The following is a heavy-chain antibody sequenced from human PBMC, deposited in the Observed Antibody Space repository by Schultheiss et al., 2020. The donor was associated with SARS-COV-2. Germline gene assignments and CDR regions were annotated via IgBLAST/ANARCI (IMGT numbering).Heavy chain of an antibody. V-gene: IGHV3-21*04. CDR2: ISSSSSYM. CDR3: AKAGSYGVKNWFDP. J-gene: IGHJ5*02. Sequence: GGSLRLSCAASGFTFSSYSMNWVRQAPGKGLEWVSSISSSSSYMYYADSVKGRFTISRDNSKNTLYLQMNSLRAEDTAVYYCAKAGSYGVKNWFDPWGQGTLVTVSS. D-gene: IGHD1-26*01. CDR1: GFTFSSYS.